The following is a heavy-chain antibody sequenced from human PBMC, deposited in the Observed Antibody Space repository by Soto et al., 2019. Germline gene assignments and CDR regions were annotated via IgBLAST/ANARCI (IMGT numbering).Heavy chain of an antibody. V-gene: IGHV4-39*01. CDR3: ARTTYYYGSGSYFAFDY. CDR2: IYYSGST. CDR1: GGSISSSSYY. D-gene: IGHD3-10*01. Sequence: SETLSLTCTVSGGSISSSSYYWGWIRQPPGKGLEWIGSIYYSGSTYYNPSLKSRVTISVDTSKNQFSLKLSSVTAADTAVYYCARTTYYYGSGSYFAFDYWGQGTLVTVSS. J-gene: IGHJ4*02.